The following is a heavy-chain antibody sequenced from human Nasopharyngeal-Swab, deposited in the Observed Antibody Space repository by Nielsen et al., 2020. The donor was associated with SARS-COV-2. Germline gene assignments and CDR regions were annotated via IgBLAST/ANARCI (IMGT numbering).Heavy chain of an antibody. V-gene: IGHV3-33*01. CDR2: IWYDGSNK. D-gene: IGHD3-22*01. CDR3: ARDSPGTDSSGYDDAFDI. J-gene: IGHJ3*02. CDR1: GFTFSSYG. Sequence: GESLKISCAASGFTFSSYGMHWVRPAPGKGLEWGAVIWYDGSNKYYADSVKGRFTISRDNSKKTLYLQMNSLRAEDTAVYYCARDSPGTDSSGYDDAFDIWGQGTMVTVSS.